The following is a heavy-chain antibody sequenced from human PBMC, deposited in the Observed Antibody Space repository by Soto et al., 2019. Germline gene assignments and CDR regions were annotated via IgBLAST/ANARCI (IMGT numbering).Heavy chain of an antibody. CDR1: GYPFSHYW. CDR3: ARHTGVGLDGVDV. V-gene: IGHV5-51*01. D-gene: IGHD6-19*01. Sequence: GQYLNISCQGSGYPFSHYWIGWVRPLPGKGLEWMGIIYPSDFDTIYSPSFQGQVTISADRSIRIAYLQWSSLKASDTAMYYCARHTGVGLDGVDVWGQGTTVTVS. CDR2: IYPSDFDT. J-gene: IGHJ6*02.